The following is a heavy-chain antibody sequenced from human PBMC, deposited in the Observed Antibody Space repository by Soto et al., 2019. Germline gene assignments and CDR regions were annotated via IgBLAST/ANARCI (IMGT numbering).Heavy chain of an antibody. D-gene: IGHD3-16*01. CDR1: GGSISSSNW. CDR2: IYHSGST. V-gene: IGHV4-4*02. Sequence: SETLSLTCAVSGGSISSSNWWSWVRKPPGKGLEWIGEIYHSGSTNYNPSLKSRVTISVDKSKKQFSLKLSSVTAADTAVYYCARLYSTHPSNPADYWGQGTLVTVSS. J-gene: IGHJ4*02. CDR3: ARLYSTHPSNPADY.